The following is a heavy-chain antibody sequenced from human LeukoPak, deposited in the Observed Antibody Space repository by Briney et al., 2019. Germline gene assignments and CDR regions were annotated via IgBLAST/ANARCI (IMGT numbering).Heavy chain of an antibody. J-gene: IGHJ4*02. Sequence: SVKVSCKASGGTFSSYAISWVRQAPGQGLEWMGRITPILGIANYAQKFQGRVTITADKSTSTAYMELSSLRSEDTAVYYCARSIASGYWGQGTLVTVSS. CDR2: ITPILGIA. V-gene: IGHV1-69*04. CDR3: ARSIASGY. CDR1: GGTFSSYA. D-gene: IGHD6-25*01.